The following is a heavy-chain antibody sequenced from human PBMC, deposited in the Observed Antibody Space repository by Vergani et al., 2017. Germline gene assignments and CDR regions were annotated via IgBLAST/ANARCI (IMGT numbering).Heavy chain of an antibody. CDR1: GYNFTSYG. V-gene: IGHV1-18*01. CDR2: ISAYNGNT. Sequence: QVQLVQSGAEVKKPGASVKVSCKASGYNFTSYGISWVRQAPGQGLEWMGWISAYNGNTNYAQKLQGRVTMTTDTSTSTAYMELRSLRSDDTAVYYCASYLYSSGWPLWVDPWGQGTLVTVSS. D-gene: IGHD6-19*01. CDR3: ASYLYSSGWPLWVDP. J-gene: IGHJ5*02.